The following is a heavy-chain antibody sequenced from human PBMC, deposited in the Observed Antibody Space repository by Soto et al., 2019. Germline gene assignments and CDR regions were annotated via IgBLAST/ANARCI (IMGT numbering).Heavy chain of an antibody. CDR1: GFTFSSYG. CDR3: ASPATGDYYGSGRAYHYFGVDV. D-gene: IGHD3-10*01. V-gene: IGHV3-30*03. CDR2: ISYDGSNK. J-gene: IGHJ6*02. Sequence: QVQLVESGGGVVQPGRSLRLSCAASGFTFSSYGMHWVRQAPGKGLEWVAVISYDGSNKYYADSVKGRFTISRDNSKNTLYLQMNSLRTEDTAVYYCASPATGDYYGSGRAYHYFGVDVWGQGTTVTVSS.